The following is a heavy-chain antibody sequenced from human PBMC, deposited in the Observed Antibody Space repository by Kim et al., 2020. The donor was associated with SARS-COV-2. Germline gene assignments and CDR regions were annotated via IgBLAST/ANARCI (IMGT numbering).Heavy chain of an antibody. CDR2: ISGSGGST. D-gene: IGHD3-22*01. J-gene: IGHJ3*02. CDR3: AKGTRFAMIVLGSDAFDI. V-gene: IGHV3-23*01. Sequence: GGSLRLSCAASGFTFSSYAMSWVRQAPGKGLEWVSAISGSGGSTYYADSVKGRFTISRDNSKNTLYLQMNSLRAEDTAVYYCAKGTRFAMIVLGSDAFDIWGQGTMVTVSS. CDR1: GFTFSSYA.